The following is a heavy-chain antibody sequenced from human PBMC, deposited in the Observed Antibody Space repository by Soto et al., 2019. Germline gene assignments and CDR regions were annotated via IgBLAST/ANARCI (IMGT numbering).Heavy chain of an antibody. CDR3: ARDSRGSHLRWFAP. CDR2: IIPIFGTA. D-gene: IGHD1-26*01. V-gene: IGHV1-69*13. J-gene: IGHJ5*02. Sequence: ASVKVSCKASGGTFRSYAISLVRQAPGQGLEWMGGIIPIFGTANYAQKFQGRVTITADESTSTAYMELSSLRSEDTAVYYCARDSRGSHLRWFAPWGQGTLVTVSA. CDR1: GGTFRSYA.